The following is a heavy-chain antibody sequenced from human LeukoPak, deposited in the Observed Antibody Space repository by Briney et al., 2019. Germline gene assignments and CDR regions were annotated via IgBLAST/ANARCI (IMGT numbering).Heavy chain of an antibody. J-gene: IGHJ4*02. Sequence: GGSLRLSCAASGFTFSSYWMSWVRQAPGKGLEWVANIKQDGSEKYYVDSVKGRFTISRDNAKNSLYLQMNSLRAEDTAVYYCARVSPYSSSLWYYDYWGQGTLVTVSS. CDR1: GFTFSSYW. CDR2: IKQDGSEK. D-gene: IGHD6-6*01. V-gene: IGHV3-7*01. CDR3: ARVSPYSSSLWYYDY.